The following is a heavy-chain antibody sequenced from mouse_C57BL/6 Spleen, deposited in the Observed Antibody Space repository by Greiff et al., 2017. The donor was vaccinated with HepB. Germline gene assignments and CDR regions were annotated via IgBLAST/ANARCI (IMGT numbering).Heavy chain of an antibody. CDR1: GYTFTSYW. CDR2: LYPGNSDT. J-gene: IGHJ3*01. Sequence: EVQLQQSGTVLARPGASVKMSCKTSGYTFTSYWMHWVNQRPGQGLEWIGALYPGNSDTSYNQKFKGKAKLTAVTSASTAYMELSSLTNEDSAVYYCTRGEGNYPAWFAYWGQGTLVTVSA. V-gene: IGHV1-5*01. D-gene: IGHD2-1*01. CDR3: TRGEGNYPAWFAY.